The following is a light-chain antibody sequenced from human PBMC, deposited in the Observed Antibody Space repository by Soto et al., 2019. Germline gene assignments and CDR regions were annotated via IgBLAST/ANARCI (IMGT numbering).Light chain of an antibody. Sequence: DIVMTQCPDSLAVSLGERATINCKSSQSVLYSSDNKNYLAWYQQKPGQPPKLLIYWASTRDSGVPDRFSGSGSGADFTLTISSLQAGDVAVYYCQQYYSTLTFGGGTKVEIK. J-gene: IGKJ4*01. CDR3: QQYYSTLT. CDR2: WAS. CDR1: QSVLYSSDNKNY. V-gene: IGKV4-1*01.